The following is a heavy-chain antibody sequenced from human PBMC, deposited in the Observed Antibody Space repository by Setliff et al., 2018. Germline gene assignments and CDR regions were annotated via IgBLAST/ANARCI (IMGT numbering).Heavy chain of an antibody. Sequence: ASVKVSCKASGYTFSSYSMHWVRQAPGQRLEWMGWINAANENTQYSKKFQGRLTITRDTSASTAYMELSSLRSEDTAVYYCARDGFEIVVVPAAIYYYYYMDVWGKGTTVTVSS. D-gene: IGHD2-2*01. V-gene: IGHV1-3*01. J-gene: IGHJ6*03. CDR3: ARDGFEIVVVPAAIYYYYYMDV. CDR1: GYTFSSYS. CDR2: INAANENT.